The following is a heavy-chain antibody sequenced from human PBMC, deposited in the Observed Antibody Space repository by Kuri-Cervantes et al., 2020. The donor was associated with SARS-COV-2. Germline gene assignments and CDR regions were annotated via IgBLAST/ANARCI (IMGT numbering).Heavy chain of an antibody. V-gene: IGHV3-49*04. CDR3: TTSPGVTIFGVVALDY. J-gene: IGHJ4*02. Sequence: GESLEISCTAAGFTFGDYAMSWVRQAPGKGLEWVGFIRSKAYGGTTEYAASVKGKFTISRDDSKSIAYLQMNSLKTEDTAVYYCTTSPGVTIFGVVALDYWGQGTLVTVSS. CDR2: IRSKAYGGTT. D-gene: IGHD3-3*01. CDR1: GFTFGDYA.